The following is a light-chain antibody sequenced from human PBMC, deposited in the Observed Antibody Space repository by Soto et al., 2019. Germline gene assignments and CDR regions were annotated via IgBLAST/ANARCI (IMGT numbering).Light chain of an antibody. Sequence: EIVLTQSPGALSLYPGERATLSCRASQSVSSSYLAWYQQKPGQAPRLLIYGASSRATGIPDRFSGSGSGTDFTLTISRLEPEDFAVYYCQQYGSSSITFGHGTRLEIK. CDR2: GAS. CDR1: QSVSSSY. V-gene: IGKV3-20*01. CDR3: QQYGSSSIT. J-gene: IGKJ5*01.